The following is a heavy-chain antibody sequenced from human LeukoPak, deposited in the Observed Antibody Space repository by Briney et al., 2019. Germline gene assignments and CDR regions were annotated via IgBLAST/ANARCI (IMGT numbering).Heavy chain of an antibody. CDR1: GFPFSVYS. D-gene: IGHD2-2*01. CDR3: ARSDIVEVPAARFDY. J-gene: IGHJ4*02. Sequence: GGSLRLSCAASGFPFSVYSMNWVRQAPGKGLEWVSSISTSSSYIYCADSVKGRFSISRDNAKNSLYLQMSSLRAEDTAVYYCARSDIVEVPAARFDYWGQGTLVTVSS. CDR2: ISTSSSYI. V-gene: IGHV3-21*01.